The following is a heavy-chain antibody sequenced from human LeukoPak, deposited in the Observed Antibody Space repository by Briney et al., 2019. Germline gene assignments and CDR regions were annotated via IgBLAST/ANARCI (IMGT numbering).Heavy chain of an antibody. CDR3: ARHDWFDP. Sequence: RGSLRLSCAASEFTISSDYMSWVRQAPGKGLEWVSVLYSGGSTYYADSVKGRFTISRDNSKNTLYLQMNSLRDEDTAVYYCARHDWFDPWGQGTLVTVSS. CDR2: LYSGGST. CDR1: EFTISSDY. J-gene: IGHJ5*02. V-gene: IGHV3-66*04.